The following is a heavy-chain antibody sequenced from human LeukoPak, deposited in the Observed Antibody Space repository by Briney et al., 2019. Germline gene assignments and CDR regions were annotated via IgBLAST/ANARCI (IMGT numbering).Heavy chain of an antibody. D-gene: IGHD2-15*01. CDR3: ARDVPNRMVGAGGGVFY. J-gene: IGHJ4*02. CDR1: GFTFSSYA. V-gene: IGHV3-30-3*01. Sequence: QPGGSLRLSCAASGFTFSSYAMHWVRQAPGKGLEWVAVISYDGSNKYYADSVKGRFTISRDNSKNTLYLQMNSLRAEDTAVYYCARDVPNRMVGAGGGVFYWGQGTLVTVSS. CDR2: ISYDGSNK.